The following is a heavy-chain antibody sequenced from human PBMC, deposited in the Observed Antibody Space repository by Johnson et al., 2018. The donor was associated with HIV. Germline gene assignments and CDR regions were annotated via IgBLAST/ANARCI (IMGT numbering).Heavy chain of an antibody. V-gene: IGHV3-66*02. CDR2: IYASGAT. J-gene: IGHJ3*02. Sequence: VQLVESGGDLVQPGGSLRLSCAASGFTVSNNYVSWVRQAPGKGLEWVSVIYASGATYHAASVKGRFTLSRDNSKNTVYLQMSSLRVEDTAIYHCARDLMVGPTRTGSFDIWGQGTMVTVSS. CDR3: ARDLMVGPTRTGSFDI. CDR1: GFTVSNNY. D-gene: IGHD1-26*01.